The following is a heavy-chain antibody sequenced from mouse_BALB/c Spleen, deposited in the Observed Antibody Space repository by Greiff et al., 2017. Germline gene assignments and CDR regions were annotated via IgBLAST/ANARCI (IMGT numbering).Heavy chain of an antibody. CDR1: GYAFSSSW. V-gene: IGHV1-82*01. CDR3: ARGVTWFAY. J-gene: IGHJ3*01. D-gene: IGHD2-13*01. CDR2: IYPGDGDT. Sequence: VQLQQSGPELVKPGASVKISCKASGYAFSSSWMNWVKQRPGQGLEWIGRIYPGDGDTNYNGKFKGKATLTADKSSSTAYMQLSSLTSVDSAVYFCARGVTWFAYWGQGTLVTVSA.